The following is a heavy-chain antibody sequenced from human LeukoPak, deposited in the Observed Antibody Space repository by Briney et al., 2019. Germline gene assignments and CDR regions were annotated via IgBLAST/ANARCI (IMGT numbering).Heavy chain of an antibody. V-gene: IGHV3-21*01. J-gene: IGHJ4*02. CDR3: ARDSIQQQLVLEDRGYPYYFEH. Sequence: PGGPLRLSCAASRFTFSSYSMNWVRQAPGKGLEWVSSISSSGNYIYYADSVKGRFTISRDNAKNSLYLQMNSLRAEDTAVYYCARDSIQQQLVLEDRGYPYYFEHWGQGTLVTVSS. CDR1: RFTFSSYS. CDR2: ISSSGNYI. D-gene: IGHD6-13*01.